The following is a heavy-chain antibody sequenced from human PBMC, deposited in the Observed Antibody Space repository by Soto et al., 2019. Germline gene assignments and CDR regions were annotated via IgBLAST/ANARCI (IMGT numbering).Heavy chain of an antibody. CDR3: AREMLAAGTGWFDT. CDR2: MNPNSGNT. D-gene: IGHD6-13*01. Sequence: QVQLVQSGAEVKKPGASVKVSCKASGYTFTSYDTNWLRQASVQGLEWIGWMNPNSGNTGYAQKFQGRGTMTRTTSVCPASMVLSRLSSADPAACFCAREMLAAGTGWFDTWGQGTLLTVSS. J-gene: IGHJ5*02. V-gene: IGHV1-8*01. CDR1: GYTFTSYD.